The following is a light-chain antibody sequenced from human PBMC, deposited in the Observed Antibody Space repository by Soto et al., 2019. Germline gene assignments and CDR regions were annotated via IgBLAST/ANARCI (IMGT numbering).Light chain of an antibody. J-gene: IGLJ1*01. CDR3: SSYTSSSTYV. CDR1: GSDVGGYDY. V-gene: IGLV2-14*01. CDR2: EVT. Sequence: QSLLTQHACVSGSPGQSITISCTGTGSDVGGYDYVSWYQHHPGKAPKVMIYEVTNRPSGVSNRFSGSKSGNTASLTISGLLAEDEADYYCSSYTSSSTYVFGTGTKVTVL.